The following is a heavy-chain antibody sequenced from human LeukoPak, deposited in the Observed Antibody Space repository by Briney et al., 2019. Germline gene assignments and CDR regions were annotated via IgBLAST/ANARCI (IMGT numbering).Heavy chain of an antibody. CDR3: ARLGYCSSTSSSAFDY. D-gene: IGHD2-2*01. CDR1: GSCFTSYW. Sequence: GAALKISCDGSGSCFTSYWSGWGRPMPGKGVGWMGIIYPGDSDTRYNPSFQSQVTISADKSISTAYLQWSSLKAADTAMYYCARLGYCSSTSSSAFDYWGQGTMVTVSS. V-gene: IGHV5-51*01. J-gene: IGHJ4*02. CDR2: IYPGDSDT.